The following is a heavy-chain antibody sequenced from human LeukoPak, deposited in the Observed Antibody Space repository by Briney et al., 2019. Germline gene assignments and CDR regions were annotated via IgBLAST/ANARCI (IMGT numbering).Heavy chain of an antibody. V-gene: IGHV3-7*05. CDR3: AREATQKADSYDY. D-gene: IGHD5-12*01. CDR1: GLLSGICW. Sequence: GGSLTLACALWGLLSGICWVGCARQAPGKGLEWVANIKQDGSEKYYVDSVKGRFTISRDNDKNSLYLQMNSLRAEDMSMYESAREATQKADSYDYWGQGTLVTVSS. J-gene: IGHJ4*02. CDR2: IKQDGSEK.